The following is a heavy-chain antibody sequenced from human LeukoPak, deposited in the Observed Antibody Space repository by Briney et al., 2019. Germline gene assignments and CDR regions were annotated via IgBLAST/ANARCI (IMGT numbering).Heavy chain of an antibody. Sequence: ASVKVSCKVSGYTLTELSMHWVRQAPGKGLEWMGGFDPEDGETIYAQKFQGRVTMTEDTSTDTAYMELSSLRSDDTAVYYCARVVPTTVVTRHFDYWGQGTLVTVSS. J-gene: IGHJ4*02. CDR1: GYTLTELS. D-gene: IGHD4-23*01. CDR2: FDPEDGET. CDR3: ARVVPTTVVTRHFDY. V-gene: IGHV1-24*01.